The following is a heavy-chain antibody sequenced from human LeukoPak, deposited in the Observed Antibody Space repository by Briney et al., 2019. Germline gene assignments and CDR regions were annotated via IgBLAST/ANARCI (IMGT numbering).Heavy chain of an antibody. CDR1: GYSISSGYY. CDR3: ARHEYYDSRGSHYYPYYYMDV. CDR2: IYHSGST. J-gene: IGHJ6*03. D-gene: IGHD3-22*01. V-gene: IGHV4-38-2*02. Sequence: SETLSLTCTVSGYSISSGYYWGWIRQSPGKGLQWIGSIYHSGSTYYNSSLKSRVTISVDTSKNQFSLKLSSVTAADTAVYYCARHEYYDSRGSHYYPYYYMDVWGKGTTVTVSS.